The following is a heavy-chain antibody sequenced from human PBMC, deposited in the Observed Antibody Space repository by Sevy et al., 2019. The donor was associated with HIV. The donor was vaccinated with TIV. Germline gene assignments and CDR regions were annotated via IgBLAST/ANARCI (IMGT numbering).Heavy chain of an antibody. Sequence: ASVKVSCKASGGTFSSYGISWVRQAPGQGLEWMGGIIPILGTVNYAQKFQGRVTITADEYTKTAYRELSSLRSEHTAVYYCARGGGNGWYYFDYWGQETLVTVSS. CDR1: GGTFSSYG. J-gene: IGHJ4*02. CDR3: ARGGGNGWYYFDY. D-gene: IGHD6-19*01. CDR2: IIPILGTV. V-gene: IGHV1-69*13.